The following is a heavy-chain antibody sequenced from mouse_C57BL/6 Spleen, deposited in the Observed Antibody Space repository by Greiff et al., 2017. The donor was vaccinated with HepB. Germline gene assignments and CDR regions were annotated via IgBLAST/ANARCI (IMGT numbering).Heavy chain of an antibody. V-gene: IGHV5-4*01. CDR2: ISDGGSYT. D-gene: IGHD2-1*01. J-gene: IGHJ4*01. Sequence: EVKLMESGGGLVKPGGSLKLSCAASGFTFSSYAMSWVRQTPEKRLEWVATISDGGSYTYYPDNVKGRFTISRDNAKNNLYLQMSHLKSEDTAMYYCARESGGNYPLAMDYWGQGTSVTVSS. CDR3: ARESGGNYPLAMDY. CDR1: GFTFSSYA.